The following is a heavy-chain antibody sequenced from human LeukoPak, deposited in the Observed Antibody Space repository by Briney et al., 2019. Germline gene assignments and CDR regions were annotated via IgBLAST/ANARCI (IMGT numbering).Heavy chain of an antibody. CDR3: ARDRYMDV. V-gene: IGHV1-2*02. J-gene: IGHJ6*03. CDR1: GGTFSSYA. CDR2: INPNSGGT. Sequence: ASVKVSCKASGGTFSSYAISWVRQAPGQGLEWMGWINPNSGGTNYAQKLQGRVTMTRDTSISTAYMELSRLRSDDTAVYYCARDRYMDVWGKGTTVTVSS.